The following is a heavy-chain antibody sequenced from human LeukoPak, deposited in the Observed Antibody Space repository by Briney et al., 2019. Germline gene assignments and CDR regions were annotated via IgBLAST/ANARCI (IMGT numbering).Heavy chain of an antibody. CDR3: AKGTVLCTPFFDF. J-gene: IGHJ4*02. V-gene: IGHV3-33*06. CDR1: GLTFGNFG. CDR2: IWNDENNK. Sequence: QPGRSLRLSCVTSGLTFGNFGMHGVRQAPGKGLEWLAVIWNDENNKYYAESVKGRFTISRDNVKNTLYMQMNSLRAEDTAVYYCAKGTVLCTPFFDFWGQGTLVTVSS. D-gene: IGHD1/OR15-1a*01.